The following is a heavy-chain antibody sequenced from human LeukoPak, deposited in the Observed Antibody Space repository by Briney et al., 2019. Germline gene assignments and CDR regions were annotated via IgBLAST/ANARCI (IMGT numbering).Heavy chain of an antibody. CDR2: ISAYNGNT. J-gene: IGHJ4*02. Sequence: ASVKVSCKASGGTFSSYAISWVRQAPGQGLEWMGWISAYNGNTNYAQKLQGRVTMTTDTSTSTAYMELRSLRSDDTAVYYCARVHLVVVVAATYDYWGQGTLVTVSS. CDR3: ARVHLVVVVAATYDY. CDR1: GGTFSSYA. V-gene: IGHV1-18*01. D-gene: IGHD2-15*01.